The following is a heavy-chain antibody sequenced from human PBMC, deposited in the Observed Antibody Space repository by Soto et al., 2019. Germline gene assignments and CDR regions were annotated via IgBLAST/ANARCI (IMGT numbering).Heavy chain of an antibody. CDR1: GGTFSSYA. J-gene: IGHJ6*02. CDR2: IIPISGTA. CDR3: ARSQGSSTSLEIYYYYYYGMDV. V-gene: IGHV1-69*01. D-gene: IGHD2-2*01. Sequence: QVQLVQSGAEVKKPGSSVKVSCKASGGTFSSYAISWVRQAPGQGLEWMGGIIPISGTANYAQKFQGRVTITADESTRTAYMELSSLRSEDTAVYYCARSQGSSTSLEIYYYYYYGMDVWGHGTTVTVSS.